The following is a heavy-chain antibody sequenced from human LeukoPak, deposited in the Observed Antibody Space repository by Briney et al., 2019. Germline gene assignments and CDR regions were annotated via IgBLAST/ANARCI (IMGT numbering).Heavy chain of an antibody. CDR1: GGSFSGYY. CDR3: ARVESVFGSEQSDY. D-gene: IGHD5-12*01. V-gene: IGHV4-34*01. J-gene: IGHJ4*02. Sequence: SETLSLTCAVYGGSFSGYYWSWIRQPPGKGLEWIGEINHSGSTNYNPSLKSRVTISVDTSKSQFSLKLSSVTAADTAVYYCARVESVFGSEQSDYWGQGTLVTVSS. CDR2: INHSGST.